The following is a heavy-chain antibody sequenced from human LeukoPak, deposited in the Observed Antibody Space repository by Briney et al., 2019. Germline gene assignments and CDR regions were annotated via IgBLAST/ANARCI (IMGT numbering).Heavy chain of an antibody. V-gene: IGHV4-59*12. Sequence: SETLSLTCTVSGGSISTYYWSWIRQPPGKGLEWIGYIYFSGSTNYNPSLKSRVTISVDTSKNQFSLKLSSVTAADTAVYYCARGPYYDSSGYNNGDYWSQGTLVTVSS. CDR2: IYFSGST. J-gene: IGHJ4*02. D-gene: IGHD3-22*01. CDR1: GGSISTYY. CDR3: ARGPYYDSSGYNNGDY.